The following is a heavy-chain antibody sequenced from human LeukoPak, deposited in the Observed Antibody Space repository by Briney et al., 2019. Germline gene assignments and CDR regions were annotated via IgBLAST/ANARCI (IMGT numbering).Heavy chain of an antibody. D-gene: IGHD3-16*01. CDR2: ISSSSNTI. CDR1: GFTFSNYN. V-gene: IGHV3-48*04. CDR3: ARGGGAFDI. J-gene: IGHJ3*02. Sequence: GGSLRLSCAASGFTFSNYNMNWVRQAPGKGLEWVSYISSSSNTIYYADSVKGRFTISRDNAKNSLYLQMNSLRAEDTAVYYCARGGGAFDIWGQGTMVSVSS.